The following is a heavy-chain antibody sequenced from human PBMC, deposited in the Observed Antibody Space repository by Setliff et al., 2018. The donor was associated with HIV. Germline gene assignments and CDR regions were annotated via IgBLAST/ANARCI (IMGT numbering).Heavy chain of an antibody. Sequence: GGSLRLSCSASGFTFNTHGMSWVRQAPGKGLEWVSVISGSGSGTFYADSVKGRFTISRDNSKNTLYLQMNRLRVDDTAVYYCAKDGISGGSYPPYYFDYWGHGTLVTVSS. D-gene: IGHD2-15*01. V-gene: IGHV3-23*01. CDR1: GFTFNTHG. CDR2: ISGSGSGT. J-gene: IGHJ4*01. CDR3: AKDGISGGSYPPYYFDY.